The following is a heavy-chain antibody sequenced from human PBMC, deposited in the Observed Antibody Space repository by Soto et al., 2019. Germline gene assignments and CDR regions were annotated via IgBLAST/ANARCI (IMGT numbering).Heavy chain of an antibody. CDR2: IIPIFGTA. CDR1: GGTFSSYA. D-gene: IGHD3-22*01. V-gene: IGHV1-69*13. Sequence: ASVKVSCKASGGTFSSYAISWVRQAPGQGLEWMGGIIPIFGTANYAQKFQGRVTITADESTSTAYMELSSLRSEDTAVYYCARVSYDSSGYYFYYYYGMDVWGQGTTVTVSS. J-gene: IGHJ6*02. CDR3: ARVSYDSSGYYFYYYYGMDV.